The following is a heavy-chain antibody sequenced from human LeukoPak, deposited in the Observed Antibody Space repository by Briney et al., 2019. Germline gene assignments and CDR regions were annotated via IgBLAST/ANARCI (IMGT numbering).Heavy chain of an antibody. CDR2: INPNSGGT. D-gene: IGHD1-14*01. Sequence: ASVKVSCKASGYTFTGYYMHWVRQAPGQGLDWMGWINPNSGGTNYAQMFQGTVTMTRDTSHGTAFMEVDRLRSDGTAVYYYARVIAGPGPFDSWGQGTLVTVSS. V-gene: IGHV1-2*02. CDR1: GYTFTGYY. CDR3: ARVIAGPGPFDS. J-gene: IGHJ4*02.